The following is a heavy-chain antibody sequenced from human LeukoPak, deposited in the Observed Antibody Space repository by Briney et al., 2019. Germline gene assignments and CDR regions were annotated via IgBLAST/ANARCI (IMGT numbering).Heavy chain of an antibody. CDR3: ARHPYSGSYHFDY. CDR1: GYTFTSYY. D-gene: IGHD1-26*01. V-gene: IGHV1-2*02. J-gene: IGHJ4*02. Sequence: ASVKVSCKASGYTFTSYYMHWVRQTPRQGLEWMGWINPNNGGAKYAQKFQGRVTMTRDTSISTAYMELSRLTSDDTAVYYCARHPYSGSYHFDYWGQGTLVTVSS. CDR2: INPNNGGA.